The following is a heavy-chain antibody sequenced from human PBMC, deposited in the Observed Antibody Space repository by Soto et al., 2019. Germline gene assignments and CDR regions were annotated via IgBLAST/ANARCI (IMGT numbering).Heavy chain of an antibody. CDR2: ISAYNGNT. J-gene: IGHJ3*02. V-gene: IGHV1-18*01. CDR3: ARDRVYGGYGI. Sequence: VASAQVSCRASGYTFTSCGISGVRQAPGQGLEWMGWISAYNGNTNYAQKLQGRVTMTTDTSTSTAYMEPRSLRSDDTAVYYCARDRVYGGYGIWGQGTMVTVSS. D-gene: IGHD5-18*01. CDR1: GYTFTSCG.